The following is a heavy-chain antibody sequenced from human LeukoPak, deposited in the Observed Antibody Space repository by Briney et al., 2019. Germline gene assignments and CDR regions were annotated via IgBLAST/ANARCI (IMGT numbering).Heavy chain of an antibody. CDR2: INPNSGGT. D-gene: IGHD1-14*01. V-gene: IGHV1-2*04. Sequence: ASVKVSCKASGYTFTSYGISWVRQAPGQGLEWMGWINPNSGGTNYAQKFQGWVTMTRDTSISTAYMELSRLRSDDTAVYYCARGSGVGYYYYYYGMDVWGQGTTVTVSS. J-gene: IGHJ6*02. CDR1: GYTFTSYG. CDR3: ARGSGVGYYYYYYGMDV.